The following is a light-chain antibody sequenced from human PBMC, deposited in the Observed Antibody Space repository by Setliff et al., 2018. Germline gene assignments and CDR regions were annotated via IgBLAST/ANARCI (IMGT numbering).Light chain of an antibody. J-gene: IGLJ1*01. CDR1: SSDIGDYNY. CDR3: GAYAGSSKKI. CDR2: DVD. V-gene: IGLV2-8*01. Sequence: QSALSQPPSASGSPGQSVTISGTGTSSDIGDYNYVSWYQHHPGKAPKLLIYDVDKRPSGVPDRFSGSKPGNTASLTVSGLQADDEADYYCGAYAGSSKKIFGTGTKVTVL.